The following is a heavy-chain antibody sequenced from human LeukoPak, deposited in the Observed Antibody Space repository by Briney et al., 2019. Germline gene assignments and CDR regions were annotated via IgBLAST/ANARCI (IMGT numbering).Heavy chain of an antibody. D-gene: IGHD1-26*01. CDR3: AKARVVGATKAPCFDY. V-gene: IGHV3-23*01. CDR2: ISGSGGST. CDR1: GFNFSSYA. J-gene: IGHJ4*02. Sequence: GGSLRLSYGASGFNFSSYAMRWVGQAPGKGLEWVSAISGSGGSTYYADSVKGRFTISRDNSKNTLYLQMNSLRAEDTAVYYCAKARVVGATKAPCFDYWGQGTLVTVSS.